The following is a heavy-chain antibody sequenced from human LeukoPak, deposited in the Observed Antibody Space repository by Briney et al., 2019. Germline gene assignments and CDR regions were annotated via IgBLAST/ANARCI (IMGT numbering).Heavy chain of an antibody. J-gene: IGHJ6*03. CDR3: AKTSNVVMTYYYYYMDV. CDR1: GFTFSSYG. V-gene: IGHV3-23*01. D-gene: IGHD2-8*01. Sequence: PGGSLRLSCAASGFTFSSYGMSWVRQAPGKGLEWVSAISGSGGSTYYADSVKGRFTISRDNSKNTLYLQMNSLRAEDTAVYYCAKTSNVVMTYYYYYMDVWGKGTTVTISS. CDR2: ISGSGGST.